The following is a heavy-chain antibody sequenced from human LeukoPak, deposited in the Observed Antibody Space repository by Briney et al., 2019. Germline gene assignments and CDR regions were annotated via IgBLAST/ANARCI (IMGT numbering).Heavy chain of an antibody. J-gene: IGHJ5*02. CDR1: GYTFTSYG. CDR2: ISAYNGNT. CDR3: ARDYGSGSYYFNWFDP. D-gene: IGHD3-10*01. V-gene: IGHV1-18*01. Sequence: ASVKVSCKASGYTFTSYGISWVRQAPGQGLEWMGWISAYNGNTNYAQKLQGRVTMTTDTSTSTAYMELRSLRSDDTAVYYCARDYGSGSYYFNWFDPWAREPWSPSPQ.